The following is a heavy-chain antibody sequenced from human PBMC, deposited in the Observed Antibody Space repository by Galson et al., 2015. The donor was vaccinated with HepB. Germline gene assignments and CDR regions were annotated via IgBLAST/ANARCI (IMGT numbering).Heavy chain of an antibody. V-gene: IGHV1-18*04. D-gene: IGHD3-10*01. CDR2: ISAYNGNT. CDR3: AGFPYYGSGSYFSNWFDP. J-gene: IGHJ5*02. CDR1: GYTFTSYG. Sequence: SVKVSCKASGYTFTSYGISWVRQAPGQGLEWMGWISAYNGNTNYAQKLQGRVTMTTDTSTSTAYMELRSLRSDDTAVYYCAGFPYYGSGSYFSNWFDPWGQGTLVTVSP.